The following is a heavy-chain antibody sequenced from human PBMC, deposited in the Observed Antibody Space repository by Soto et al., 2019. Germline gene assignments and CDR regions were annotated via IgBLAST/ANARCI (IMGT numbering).Heavy chain of an antibody. CDR2: IEGSGEIT. J-gene: IGHJ5*02. CDR3: VKNSGWFNT. D-gene: IGHD3-10*01. CDR1: GFMFSTTD. V-gene: IGHV3-23*01. Sequence: GGSLRLSCAASGFMFSTTDMSWVRQAPGKGLEWLTTIEGSGEITYYADSVKGRFTISRDNSKSTVYLQMDSLTADDTAVYFCVKNSGWFNTWGQGTPVTAPQ.